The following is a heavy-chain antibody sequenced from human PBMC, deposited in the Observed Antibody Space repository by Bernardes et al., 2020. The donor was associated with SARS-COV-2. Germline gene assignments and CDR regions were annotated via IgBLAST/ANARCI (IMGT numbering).Heavy chain of an antibody. Sequence: ASEKVSCKASGYTFTGYYMHWVRQAPGQGLEWMGWINPNSGGTNYAQKFQGWVTMTRDTSISTAYMELSRLRSDDTAVYYCARGPDLQGSFNWFDPWGQGTLVTVSS. CDR2: INPNSGGT. V-gene: IGHV1-2*04. J-gene: IGHJ5*02. CDR1: GYTFTGYY. CDR3: ARGPDLQGSFNWFDP. D-gene: IGHD3-10*01.